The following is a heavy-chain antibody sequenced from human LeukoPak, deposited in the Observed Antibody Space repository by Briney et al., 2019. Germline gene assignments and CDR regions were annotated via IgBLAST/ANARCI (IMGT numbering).Heavy chain of an antibody. Sequence: QTGGSLRLSCAASGFTVSSNYMSWVRQAPGEGLEWVSVIYSGGSTYYADSVKGRFTISRDNSKNTLYLQMNSLRAEDTAVYYCATPGRDSSGYYYWGQGTLVTVSS. J-gene: IGHJ4*02. CDR3: ATPGRDSSGYYY. CDR1: GFTVSSNY. D-gene: IGHD3-22*01. V-gene: IGHV3-53*01. CDR2: IYSGGST.